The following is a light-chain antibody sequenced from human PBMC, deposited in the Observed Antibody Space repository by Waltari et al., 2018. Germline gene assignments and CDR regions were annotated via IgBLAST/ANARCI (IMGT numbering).Light chain of an antibody. Sequence: EVVLTQSPVTLSLAAGERATLSCRASESVSNYLAWYQQKPGQSPRLLIFDTSKRATGIPARFRGSGYGTDFTLTINNLEAEDFALYYCQQGSILPLTFGGGTKVEI. J-gene: IGKJ4*01. CDR2: DTS. CDR3: QQGSILPLT. V-gene: IGKV3-11*01. CDR1: ESVSNY.